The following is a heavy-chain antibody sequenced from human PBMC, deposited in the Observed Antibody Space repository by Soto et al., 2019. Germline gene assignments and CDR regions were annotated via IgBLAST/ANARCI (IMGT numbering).Heavy chain of an antibody. CDR2: VYYTGFT. J-gene: IGHJ4*02. CDR3: ARSRRIQLWLGIFDY. D-gene: IGHD5-18*01. V-gene: IGHV4-30-4*01. CDR1: GDSISSCDYY. Sequence: PSETLSLTCTVSGDSISSCDYYWSWIRQPPGKGLEWIGCVYYTGFTYYNPSLKSQFTISVDTSKNQFSLKVSSVTAADTAVYYCARSRRIQLWLGIFDYWGQGTLVTVSS.